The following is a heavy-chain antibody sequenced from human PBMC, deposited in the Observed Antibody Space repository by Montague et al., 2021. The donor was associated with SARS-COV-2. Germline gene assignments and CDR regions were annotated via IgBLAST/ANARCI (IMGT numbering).Heavy chain of an antibody. CDR1: GASISSGDSY. Sequence: TLSLTCTVSGASISSGDSYWSWIRQHPGKGLEWIGFTFHNGGSYYNPSLKSRVLISVDTSKDQFSLKLISVTAADTAVYYCAKNCGCGITDTGFDPWGQGTLVTVSS. CDR2: TFHNGGS. D-gene: IGHD1-20*01. J-gene: IGHJ5*02. V-gene: IGHV4-31*03. CDR3: AKNCGCGITDTGFDP.